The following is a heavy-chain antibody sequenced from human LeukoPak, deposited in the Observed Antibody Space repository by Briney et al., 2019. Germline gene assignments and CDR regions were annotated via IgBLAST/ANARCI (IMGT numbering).Heavy chain of an antibody. Sequence: ASVKVSCKASGYTFTSYDINWVRQATGQGLEWMGWMNPNSGNTGYAQKFQGRVTMTRNTSIGTAYMELSSLRSEDTAVYYCARGRGIAAAGDFDYWGQGTLVTVSS. CDR1: GYTFTSYD. D-gene: IGHD6-13*01. V-gene: IGHV1-8*01. J-gene: IGHJ4*02. CDR2: MNPNSGNT. CDR3: ARGRGIAAAGDFDY.